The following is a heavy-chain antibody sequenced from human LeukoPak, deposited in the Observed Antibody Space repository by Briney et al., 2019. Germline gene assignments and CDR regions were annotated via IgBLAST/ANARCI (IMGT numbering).Heavy chain of an antibody. V-gene: IGHV3-7*01. J-gene: IGHJ4*02. CDR3: LRDLNWSLDQ. CDR1: GFTFSSYW. D-gene: IGHD1-20*01. Sequence: GGSLRLSCAVSGFTFSSYWMSWVRQAPGKGLEWVASIKEEGSEKHYVDSVKGRFTISRDNAKNTLYLQMNSLRAEDTAVYYCLRDLNWSLDQWGQGTLVTVSS. CDR2: IKEEGSEK.